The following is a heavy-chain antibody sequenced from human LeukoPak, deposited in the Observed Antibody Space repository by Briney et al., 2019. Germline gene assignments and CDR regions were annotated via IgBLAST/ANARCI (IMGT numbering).Heavy chain of an antibody. Sequence: AGGSLRLSCAASGFTFSSYATHWVRQAPGKGLEWVAVISHDGSYRYYADSVKGRFTISRDNSKNTLYLQMNGLRAEDTAVYYCAKIHGFCSGGSCYPFYYFDYWGQGTLVTVSS. J-gene: IGHJ4*02. CDR1: GFTFSSYA. D-gene: IGHD2-15*01. CDR2: ISHDGSYR. V-gene: IGHV3-30*18. CDR3: AKIHGFCSGGSCYPFYYFDY.